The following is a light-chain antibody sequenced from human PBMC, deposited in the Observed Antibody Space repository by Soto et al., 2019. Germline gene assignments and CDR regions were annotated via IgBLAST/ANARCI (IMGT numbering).Light chain of an antibody. Sequence: EFVMSQSPATLAVSPGERATLSCRASQRVSSNLAWYQQKPGQAPRLLIYGASTRATGIPARFSGSGSGTDFTLTINSLQSEDFAIYYCQPYNNWPLTFGGGTKVDI. J-gene: IGKJ4*01. CDR3: QPYNNWPLT. V-gene: IGKV3-15*01. CDR1: QRVSSN. CDR2: GAS.